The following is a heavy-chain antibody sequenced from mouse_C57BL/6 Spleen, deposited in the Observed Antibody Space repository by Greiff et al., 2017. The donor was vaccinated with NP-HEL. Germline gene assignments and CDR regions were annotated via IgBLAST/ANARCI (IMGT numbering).Heavy chain of an antibody. CDR2: ISYDGSN. D-gene: IGHD4-1*01. J-gene: IGHJ2*01. CDR1: GYSITSGYY. V-gene: IGHV3-6*01. Sequence: EVQLVESGPGLVKPSQSLSLTCSVTGYSITSGYYWNWIRQFPGNKLEWMGYISYDGSNNYNPSLKNRISITRDTSKNQFFLKLNSVTTEDTATYYCARANWRYYFDYWGQGTTLTVSS. CDR3: ARANWRYYFDY.